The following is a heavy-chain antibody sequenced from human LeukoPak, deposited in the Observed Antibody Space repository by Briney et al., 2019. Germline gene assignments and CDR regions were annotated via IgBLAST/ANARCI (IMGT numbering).Heavy chain of an antibody. CDR1: GFTFGNYG. D-gene: IGHD7-27*01. CDR2: ISTGGGNT. V-gene: IGHV3-23*01. CDR3: AKDGGLWVSAHWGDS. J-gene: IGHJ4*02. Sequence: GGSLRLSCAVSGFTFGNYGMHWVRQAPGKGLKWVSTISTGGGNTYYADSVKGRFTVSRDDSKNTLYLQMNSLRAEDTAVYYCAKDGGLWVSAHWGDSWGRGTLVTVSS.